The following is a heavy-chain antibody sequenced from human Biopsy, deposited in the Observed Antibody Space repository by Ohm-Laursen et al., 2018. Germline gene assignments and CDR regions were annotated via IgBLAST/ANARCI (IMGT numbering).Heavy chain of an antibody. CDR2: VSHNGGT. Sequence: SDTLSLTCAVYGGSFSNDYWTWIHQSPGKGLEWIGEVSHNGGTNYNPSLKARVSISMDTSKNQFSLNLTSVTAADTALYYCARGKRGPVAIPRDNPNRIRGWFDPWGPGTLVTVSS. CDR3: ARGKRGPVAIPRDNPNRIRGWFDP. CDR1: GGSFSNDY. V-gene: IGHV4-34*01. D-gene: IGHD2-21*01. J-gene: IGHJ5*02.